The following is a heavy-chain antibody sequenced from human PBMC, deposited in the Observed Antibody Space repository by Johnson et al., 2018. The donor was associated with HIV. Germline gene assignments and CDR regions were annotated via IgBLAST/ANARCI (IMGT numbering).Heavy chain of an antibody. CDR3: ARELGYCSGGSCHDAFDI. CDR1: GFTFSSYA. V-gene: IGHV3-64*01. CDR2: ISSNGGST. J-gene: IGHJ3*02. D-gene: IGHD2-15*01. Sequence: VQLVESGGGLVQPGGSLRLSCAASGFTFSSYAMHWVRQAPGKGLEYVSAISSNGGSTYYANSVKGRFTISRDNAKNSLYLQMNSRRAEDTALYYCARELGYCSGGSCHDAFDIWGQGTMVTVSS.